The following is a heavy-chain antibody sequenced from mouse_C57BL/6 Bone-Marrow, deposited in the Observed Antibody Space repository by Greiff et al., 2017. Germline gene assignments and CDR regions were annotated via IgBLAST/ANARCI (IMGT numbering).Heavy chain of an antibody. CDR2: ISSGSSTI. V-gene: IGHV5-17*01. D-gene: IGHD3-2*01. CDR1: GFTFSDYG. J-gene: IGHJ1*03. CDR3: ARRQDRIDWYFDV. Sequence: EVQLVESGGGLVKPGGSLKLSCAASGFTFSDYGMHWVRQAPEKGLEWVAYISSGSSTIYYADTVKGRFTISRDNAKHTLFLQMTSLRSEDTAMYYCARRQDRIDWYFDVWGTGTTVTVSS.